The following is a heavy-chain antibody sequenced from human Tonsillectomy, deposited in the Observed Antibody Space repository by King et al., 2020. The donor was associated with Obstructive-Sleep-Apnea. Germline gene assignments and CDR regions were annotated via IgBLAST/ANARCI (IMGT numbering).Heavy chain of an antibody. CDR1: GFTFSSYW. J-gene: IGHJ4*02. V-gene: IGHV3-7*01. Sequence: EVQLVESGGGLVQPGGSLRLSCAASGFTFSSYWMSWVRQAPGKGLEWVANIKQDGSEKYYVDSVKGRFTISRDNAKNSLYLQMNSLRAEDTAVYYCARAYFSGSYSFGYWGQGTLVTVSS. CDR2: IKQDGSEK. D-gene: IGHD1-26*01. CDR3: ARAYFSGSYSFGY.